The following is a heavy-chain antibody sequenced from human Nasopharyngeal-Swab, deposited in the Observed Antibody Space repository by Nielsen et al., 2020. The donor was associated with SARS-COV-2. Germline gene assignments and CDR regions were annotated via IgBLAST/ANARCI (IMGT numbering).Heavy chain of an antibody. Sequence: PGKGLEWIGEINHSGSTNYNPSLESRVTISVDTSKNQFSLKLSSVTAADTAVYYCARDQRGSGWYSWSQGLDYWGQGTLVTVSS. V-gene: IGHV4-34*13. CDR3: ARDQRGSGWYSWSQGLDY. CDR2: INHSGST. D-gene: IGHD6-19*01. J-gene: IGHJ4*02.